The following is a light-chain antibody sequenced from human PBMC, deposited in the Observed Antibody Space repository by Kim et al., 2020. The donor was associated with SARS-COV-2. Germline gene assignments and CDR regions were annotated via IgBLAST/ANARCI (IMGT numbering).Light chain of an antibody. J-gene: IGKJ4*01. CDR3: QQYNSYPLT. CDR1: QSISSW. V-gene: IGKV1-5*03. CDR2: KAS. Sequence: ASVGDRVTITCRASQSISSWLAWYQQKPGKAPKLLIYKASSLESGVPSRFSRSGSGTEFTLTISSLQPDDFATYYCQQYNSYPLTFGGGTKVDIK.